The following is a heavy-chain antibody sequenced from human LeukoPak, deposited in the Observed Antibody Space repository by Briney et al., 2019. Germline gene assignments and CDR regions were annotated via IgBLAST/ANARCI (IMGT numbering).Heavy chain of an antibody. J-gene: IGHJ4*02. D-gene: IGHD3-16*02. CDR3: ARGPNYVWGSYRYFDY. CDR2: IYCTGSI. CDR1: GGSISSGDYY. Sequence: PSETLSLTCIVSGGSISSGDYYWSWIRQSPGKGLEWIGYIYCTGSISYNPSLKSRLTISVDTSKNQFSLKLSSVTAADTAVYYCARGPNYVWGSYRYFDYWGQGTLVTVSS. V-gene: IGHV4-30-4*01.